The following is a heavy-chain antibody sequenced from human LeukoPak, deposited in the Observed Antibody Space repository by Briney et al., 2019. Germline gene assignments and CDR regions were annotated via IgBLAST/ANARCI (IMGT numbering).Heavy chain of an antibody. CDR3: ARGYCSSTSCYSFDY. CDR1: HGTFSNYA. D-gene: IGHD2-2*01. Sequence: SLKVSCKAFHGTFSNYAISLLRQPPGQTLVWLGGLIPIFGTANYLLNLQLRVTLTANESPSRPYVDLSSLRSEDTAVYYCARGYCSSTSCYSFDYWGQGTLVTVSS. CDR2: LIPIFGTA. J-gene: IGHJ4*02. V-gene: IGHV1-69*13.